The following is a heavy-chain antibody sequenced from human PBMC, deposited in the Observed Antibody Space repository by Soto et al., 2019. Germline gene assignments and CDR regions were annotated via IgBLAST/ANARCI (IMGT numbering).Heavy chain of an antibody. Sequence: SETLSLTCTVSGGSVSRGNYFWSWIRQPPGKGLEWIGYIHSSGSTNYNPSLKSRVTISLDTSKNQFSLKLSSVTAADTAVYYCARDRLANWFDPWGQGTLVTVSS. CDR3: ARDRLANWFDP. J-gene: IGHJ5*02. V-gene: IGHV4-61*01. CDR1: GGSVSRGNYF. D-gene: IGHD3-9*01. CDR2: IHSSGST.